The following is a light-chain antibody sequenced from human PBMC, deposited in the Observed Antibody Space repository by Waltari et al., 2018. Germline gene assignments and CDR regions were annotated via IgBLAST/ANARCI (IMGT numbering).Light chain of an antibody. V-gene: IGLV2-23*02. CDR2: EVN. CDR1: NSDGGSYNF. J-gene: IGLJ1*01. Sequence: QSALPQPASVSGSPGQSITISCTGTNSDGGSYNFVSWYQLYPGKAPKVIIYEVNKRPSGVSNRFSGSKSGNTASLTISGLQAEDEADYYCCSFAGSNIHYVFGTGTEVTVL. CDR3: CSFAGSNIHYV.